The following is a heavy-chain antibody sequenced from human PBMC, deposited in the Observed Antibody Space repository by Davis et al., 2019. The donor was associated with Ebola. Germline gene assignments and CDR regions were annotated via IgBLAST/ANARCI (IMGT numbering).Heavy chain of an antibody. J-gene: IGHJ4*02. Sequence: GGSLRLSCAASGFTFSTYSMSWVRQAPGKGLEWVSSINTGSNYIFYADSVKGRFTISRDNAKNSLLLQMNSLRAEDTAVYYCAKERPLSGYSYRYYFDYWGQGTLVTVSS. V-gene: IGHV3-21*01. CDR2: INTGSNYI. CDR1: GFTFSTYS. D-gene: IGHD5-18*01. CDR3: AKERPLSGYSYRYYFDY.